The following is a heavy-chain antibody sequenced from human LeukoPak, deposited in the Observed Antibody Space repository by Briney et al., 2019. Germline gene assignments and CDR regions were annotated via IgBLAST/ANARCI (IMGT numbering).Heavy chain of an antibody. CDR3: ARRTTGTDADAFDI. Sequence: SETLSLTCTVSGYSISTGYYWDWIRQPPGKGLEWIGSINYSGSTYYNPSLKSRVTISVDTSKNQFSLKLSSVTAADTAFYYCARRTTGTDADAFDIWGQGTMVTVSS. CDR1: GYSISTGYY. J-gene: IGHJ3*02. D-gene: IGHD1-1*01. V-gene: IGHV4-38-2*02. CDR2: INYSGST.